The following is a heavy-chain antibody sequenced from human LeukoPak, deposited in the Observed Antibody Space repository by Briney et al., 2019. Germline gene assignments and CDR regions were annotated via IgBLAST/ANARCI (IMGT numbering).Heavy chain of an antibody. Sequence: GGSLRLSCAASGFTFSSYAMSWVRQAPGKGLEWVANIKPDGSEKYYVDSVRGRFTISRDNAKNSLYLQMNSLRDEDTAVYYCAREKLNWGPFDYWGHGTLVTVSS. D-gene: IGHD7-27*01. CDR3: AREKLNWGPFDY. CDR2: IKPDGSEK. J-gene: IGHJ4*01. CDR1: GFTFSSYA. V-gene: IGHV3-7*03.